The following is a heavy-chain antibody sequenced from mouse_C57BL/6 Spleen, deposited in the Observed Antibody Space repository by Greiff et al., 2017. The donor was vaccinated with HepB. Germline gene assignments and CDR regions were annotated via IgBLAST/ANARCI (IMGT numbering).Heavy chain of an antibody. CDR3: ARDYMAHYYAMDY. V-gene: IGHV3-6*01. CDR1: GYSITSGYY. D-gene: IGHD1-1*02. Sequence: EVQLQQSGPGLVKPSQSLSLTCSVTGYSITSGYYWNWIRQFPGNKLEWMGYISYDGSNNYNPSLKNRISITRDTSKNQFFLKLNSVTTEDTATYYCARDYMAHYYAMDYWGQGTSVTVSS. J-gene: IGHJ4*01. CDR2: ISYDGSN.